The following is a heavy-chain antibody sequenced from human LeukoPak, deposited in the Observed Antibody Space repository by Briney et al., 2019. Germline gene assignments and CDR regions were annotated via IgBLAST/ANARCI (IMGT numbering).Heavy chain of an antibody. CDR2: IIPIFGTA. CDR3: ARSPTGYYDSSGYYNFDY. CDR1: GGTFSSYA. D-gene: IGHD3-22*01. J-gene: IGHJ4*02. Sequence: ASVKVSCKASGGTFSSYAISWVRQAPGQGLEWMGGIIPIFGTANYAQKFQGRVTITADESTSTAYMELSSLRSEDTAVYYCARSPTGYYDSSGYYNFDYWGQGTLVTVSS. V-gene: IGHV1-69*13.